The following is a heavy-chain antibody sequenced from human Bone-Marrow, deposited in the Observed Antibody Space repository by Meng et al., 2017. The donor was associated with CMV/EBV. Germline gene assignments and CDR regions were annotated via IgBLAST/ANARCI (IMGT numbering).Heavy chain of an antibody. CDR1: GYTFISYG. Sequence: ASVKVSCKASGYTFISYGISWVRQAPGQGLEWMGWISAYNGNTNYAQKLQGRVTMTTDTSTSTAYMELRSLRSDDTAVYYCARDTGIYSSSATGYWGQGTLVTVSS. D-gene: IGHD6-13*01. J-gene: IGHJ4*02. V-gene: IGHV1-18*01. CDR3: ARDTGIYSSSATGY. CDR2: ISAYNGNT.